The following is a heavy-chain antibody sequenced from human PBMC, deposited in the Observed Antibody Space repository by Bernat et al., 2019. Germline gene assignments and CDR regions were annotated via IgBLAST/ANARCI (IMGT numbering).Heavy chain of an antibody. V-gene: IGHV3-30-3*01. CDR2: ISYDGSNK. CDR3: ARDPDPYGDSLFDY. J-gene: IGHJ4*02. D-gene: IGHD4-17*01. Sequence: QVQLVESGGGVVQPGRSLRLSCAASGFTFSSYAMHWVRQAPGKGLEWVAVISYDGSNKYYADSVKGRFTLSRDNSKNTLYLQMNSLRAEDTAVYYCARDPDPYGDSLFDYWGQGTLVTVSS. CDR1: GFTFSSYA.